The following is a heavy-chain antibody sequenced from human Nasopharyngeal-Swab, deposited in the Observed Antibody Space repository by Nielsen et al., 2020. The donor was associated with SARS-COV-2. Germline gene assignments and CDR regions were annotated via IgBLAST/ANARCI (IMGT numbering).Heavy chain of an antibody. V-gene: IGHV4-31*02. J-gene: IGHJ6*03. CDR2: ICYSGST. D-gene: IGHD2-2*01. CDR3: ARVFWGYCSSTSCSNYYYYYYMDV. Sequence: WIRQPPGKGLEWIGDICYSGSTYYNPSLKSRVTISVDTSKNQFSLKLSSVTAADTAVYYCARVFWGYCSSTSCSNYYYYYYMDVWGKGTTVTVSS.